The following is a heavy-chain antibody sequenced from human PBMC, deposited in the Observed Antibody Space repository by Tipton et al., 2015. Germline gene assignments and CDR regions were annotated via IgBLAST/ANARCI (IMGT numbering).Heavy chain of an antibody. CDR3: AREAEAREWGRHIVAKGGFDI. CDR2: INPSGGST. J-gene: IGHJ3*02. D-gene: IGHD2-21*01. V-gene: IGHV1-46*01. CDR1: GNTFTSYY. Sequence: QSGPEVKKPGASVKVSCKASGNTFTSYYMHWVRQAPGQGLEWMGIINPSGGSTSYAQKFQGRVTMTRDTSTSTVYMELRSLRSEDTAVYYCAREAEAREWGRHIVAKGGFDIWGQGTMVTVSS.